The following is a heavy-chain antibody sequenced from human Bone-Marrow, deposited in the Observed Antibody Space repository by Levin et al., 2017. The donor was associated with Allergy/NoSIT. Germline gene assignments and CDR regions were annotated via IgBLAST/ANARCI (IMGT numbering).Heavy chain of an antibody. J-gene: IGHJ4*02. D-gene: IGHD6-13*01. Sequence: SETLSLTCAVYGGSFSGYYWSWIRQPPGKGLEWIWEINHSGSTNYNPSLKSRVTISVDTSKNQFSLKLSSVTAADTAVYYCARSAGIAAAGTDFDYWGQGTLVTVSS. CDR1: GGSFSGYY. V-gene: IGHV4-34*01. CDR2: INHSGST. CDR3: ARSAGIAAAGTDFDY.